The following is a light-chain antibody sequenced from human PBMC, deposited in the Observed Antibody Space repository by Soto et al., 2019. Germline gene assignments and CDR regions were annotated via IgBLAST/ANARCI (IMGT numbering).Light chain of an antibody. V-gene: IGKV1-39*01. CDR2: AXS. Sequence: DIQMTQSPSSLSAFVGDRVTITCRASQSISSYLNWNLQKPGKAPKVLXYAXSSLQSGVPSRFSGSGSGTDFTLTISSLLLEDFSTYYCQQSYCSPITFGQGTRRAIK. CDR1: QSISSY. CDR3: QQSYCSPIT. J-gene: IGKJ5*01.